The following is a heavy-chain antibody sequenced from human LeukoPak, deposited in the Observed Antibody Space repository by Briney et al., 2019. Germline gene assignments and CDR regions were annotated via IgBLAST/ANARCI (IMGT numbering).Heavy chain of an antibody. CDR1: GFTFSSYE. J-gene: IGHJ6*03. CDR2: ISNSGRTI. V-gene: IGHV3-48*03. Sequence: PGGSLRLSCVASGFTFSSYEMQWVRQAPGKGLEWVSYISNSGRTIHYADSAKGRFTISRDNAKSSLFLHMNSLRAEDTAVYYCARVGVTIFGVGSMDVWGKGTTVTVSS. D-gene: IGHD3-3*01. CDR3: ARVGVTIFGVGSMDV.